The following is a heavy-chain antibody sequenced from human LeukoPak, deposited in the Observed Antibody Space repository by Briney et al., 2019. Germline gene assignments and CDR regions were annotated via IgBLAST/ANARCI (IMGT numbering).Heavy chain of an antibody. D-gene: IGHD2-2*01. Sequence: SQTLSLTCAISGDSVSSNSVTWNWIRQSPSRGLEWLDRTYYRSTWYNDYAVSVRGRITVNPDTSKNQFSLHLNSVTPEDTAVYYCARRLTQYDCFDPWGQGILVTVSS. CDR2: TYYRSTWYN. J-gene: IGHJ5*02. CDR3: ARRLTQYDCFDP. V-gene: IGHV6-1*01. CDR1: GDSVSSNSVT.